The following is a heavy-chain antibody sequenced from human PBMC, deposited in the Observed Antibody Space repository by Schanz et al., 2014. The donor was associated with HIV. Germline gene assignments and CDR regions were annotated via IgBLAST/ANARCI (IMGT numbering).Heavy chain of an antibody. CDR2: MNPNSGNT. J-gene: IGHJ6*02. D-gene: IGHD1-26*01. CDR3: ARRGLVGATLYYYYYGMDV. V-gene: IGHV1-8*01. CDR1: GYTFTSYD. Sequence: QVQLVQSGAEVKKPGASVKVSCKASGYTFTSYDINWVRQATGQGLEWMGWMNPNSGNTGYAQKFRGRVTMTRNTSISTAYMELSSLRSEDTAVYYCARRGLVGATLYYYYYGMDVWGQGTTVTVSS.